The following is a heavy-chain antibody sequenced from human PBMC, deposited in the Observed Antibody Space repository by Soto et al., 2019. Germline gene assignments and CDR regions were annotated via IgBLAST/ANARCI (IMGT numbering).Heavy chain of an antibody. CDR1: GFTFDDYT. CDR2: ISWDGGST. V-gene: IGHV3-43*01. D-gene: IGHD6-19*01. CDR3: AKDIVAVAGTDYYGMDV. J-gene: IGHJ6*02. Sequence: PGGSLRLSCAASGFTFDDYTMHWVRQAPGKGLEWVSLISWDGGSTYYADSVKGRFTISRDNSKNSLYLQMNSLRTEDTALYYCAKDIVAVAGTDYYGMDVWGQGTTVTVSS.